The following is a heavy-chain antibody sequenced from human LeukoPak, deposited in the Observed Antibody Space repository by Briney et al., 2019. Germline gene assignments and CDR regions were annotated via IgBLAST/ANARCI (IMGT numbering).Heavy chain of an antibody. Sequence: GASVKVSCKTSGYSENFYGITWVRQVAGQGLEWMGWINPNSGGTNYAQKFQGRVTMTRDTSISTAYMELSRLRSDDTAVYYCARGNWFDPWGQGTLVTVSS. J-gene: IGHJ5*02. CDR2: INPNSGGT. CDR1: GYSENFYG. V-gene: IGHV1-2*02. CDR3: ARGNWFDP.